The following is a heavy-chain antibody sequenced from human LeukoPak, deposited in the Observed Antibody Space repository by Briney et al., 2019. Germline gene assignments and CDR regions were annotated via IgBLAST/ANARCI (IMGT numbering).Heavy chain of an antibody. CDR1: RLIFSSYW. V-gene: IGHV3-74*01. CDR2: INSDGSST. Sequence: GGSLRLSYAASRLIFSSYWMHWVRQAPGKGLAWVSRINSDGSSTIYADSVKGRFTISRDYAKNTVYLQMNSLRVDDTAVYHCAGHYGSGRYHYYYMDVWGRGTTVTVSS. J-gene: IGHJ6*03. CDR3: AGHYGSGRYHYYYMDV. D-gene: IGHD3-10*01.